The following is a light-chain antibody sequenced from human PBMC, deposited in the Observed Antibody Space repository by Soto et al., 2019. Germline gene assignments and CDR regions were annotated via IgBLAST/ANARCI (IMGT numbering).Light chain of an antibody. J-gene: IGKJ2*01. CDR2: GAS. V-gene: IGKV3-20*01. Sequence: EIVLTQSPGTLSLSPGEGATLSCRASQSVSNNYLAWYQQKPGQAPRLLISGASSRAAGIPDRFSGSGSGTDFTLTISRLESEDFAVDYYQCDGSSPPHTFGHGTKLEIK. CDR1: QSVSNNY. CDR3: QCDGSSPPHT.